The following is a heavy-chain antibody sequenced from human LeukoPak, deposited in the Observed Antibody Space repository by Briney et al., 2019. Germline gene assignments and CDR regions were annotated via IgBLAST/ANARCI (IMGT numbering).Heavy chain of an antibody. V-gene: IGHV5-51*01. J-gene: IGHJ5*02. CDR3: ARLIGYYDSSGYMGWFDP. CDR2: IYPGDSDT. D-gene: IGHD3-22*01. Sequence: GESLKISCKGSGYIFTSYWIGWVRQLPGKGLEWMGIIYPGDSDTRYSPSFQGQVTISADKSISTAYLQWSSLKASDTAMYYCARLIGYYDSSGYMGWFDPWGQGTLVTVSS. CDR1: GYIFTSYW.